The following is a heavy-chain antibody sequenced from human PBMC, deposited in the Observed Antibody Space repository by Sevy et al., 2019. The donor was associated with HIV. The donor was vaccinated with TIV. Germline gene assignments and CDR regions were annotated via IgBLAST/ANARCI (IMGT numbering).Heavy chain of an antibody. CDR1: GFTFSSYG. J-gene: IGHJ6*03. Sequence: GGSLRLSCAASGFTFSSYGMHWVRQAPGKGLEWVAFIRYDGSNKYYADSVKGRFTISRDNSKNTLYLQMNSLRAEDTAVYYCATAPPGGTTYYYYFYMDVWGKGTTVTVSS. D-gene: IGHD2-15*01. CDR2: IRYDGSNK. V-gene: IGHV3-30*02. CDR3: ATAPPGGTTYYYYFYMDV.